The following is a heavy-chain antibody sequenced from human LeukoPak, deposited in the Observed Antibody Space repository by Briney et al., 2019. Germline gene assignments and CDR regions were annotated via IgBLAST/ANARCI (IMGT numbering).Heavy chain of an antibody. V-gene: IGHV1-2*02. CDR2: ISPNSGGT. J-gene: IGHJ4*02. D-gene: IGHD1-26*01. CDR1: EYIFTGYY. Sequence: GASVKVSCKASEYIFTGYYIHWVRQAPGQGLGWMGWISPNSGGTNYAQKFQGRVTMTRDTSISTIYMELSRLRSDDTAVYYCVRDGSGSYQYWGQGTLVTVSS. CDR3: VRDGSGSYQY.